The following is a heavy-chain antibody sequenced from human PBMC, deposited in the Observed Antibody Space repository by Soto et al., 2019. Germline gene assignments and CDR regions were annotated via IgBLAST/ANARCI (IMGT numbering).Heavy chain of an antibody. J-gene: IGHJ5*02. CDR1: GGTFSSYA. CDR3: ARTMVRGVIRYWFDP. D-gene: IGHD3-10*01. V-gene: IGHV1-69*01. CDR2: IIPIFGTA. Sequence: QVQLVQSGAEVKKPGSSVKVSCKASGGTFSSYAISWVRQAPGQGLEWMGGIIPIFGTANYAQKFQGRVTITADESTSTTYMELSNLRSEDTAVYYCARTMVRGVIRYWFDPWGQGTLVTVSS.